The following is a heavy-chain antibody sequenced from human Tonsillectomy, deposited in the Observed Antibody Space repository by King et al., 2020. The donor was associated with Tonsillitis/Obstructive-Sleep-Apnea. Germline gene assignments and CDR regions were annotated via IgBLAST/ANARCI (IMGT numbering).Heavy chain of an antibody. CDR2: LSYDGINK. CDR1: GFTFSSYA. J-gene: IGHJ1*01. CDR3: AAGGYQVLWEYFQH. D-gene: IGHD2-2*01. V-gene: IGHV3-30*03. Sequence: QVQLVESGGGVVQPGRSLRLSCASSGFTFSSYAMHWVRQAPGKGLVWVAVLSYDGINKYYADSLKGRFNISRGNSKNKLYLQMNSLRVEETAVYYCAAGGYQVLWEYFQHWGQGTLVTVSS.